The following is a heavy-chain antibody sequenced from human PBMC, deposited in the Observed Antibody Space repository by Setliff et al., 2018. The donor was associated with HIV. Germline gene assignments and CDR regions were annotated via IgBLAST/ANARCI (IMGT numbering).Heavy chain of an antibody. CDR1: GGTFSSYV. J-gene: IGHJ1*01. Sequence: GASVKVSCKASGGTFSSYVISWVRQAPGQGPEWMGGIIPMYGVTNYAQKFQGRVTITKDESTSTAYMELSSLRADDTAVYYCATADGSGFFAYWGQGTQVTVSS. V-gene: IGHV1-69*05. CDR2: IIPMYGVT. D-gene: IGHD3-10*01. CDR3: ATADGSGFFAY.